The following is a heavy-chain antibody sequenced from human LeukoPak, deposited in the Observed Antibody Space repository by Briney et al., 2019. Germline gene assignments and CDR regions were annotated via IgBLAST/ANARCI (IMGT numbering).Heavy chain of an antibody. J-gene: IGHJ5*02. Sequence: PSQTLSLTCTVSGGSISSYYWSWIRQPAGKGLEWIGRIYTSGSTNYNPSLKSRVTMSVDTSKNQFSLKLSSVTAADTAVYYCARAAFTTVTTNWFDPWGQGTLVTVSS. CDR1: GGSISSYY. CDR2: IYTSGST. CDR3: ARAAFTTVTTNWFDP. V-gene: IGHV4-4*07. D-gene: IGHD4-17*01.